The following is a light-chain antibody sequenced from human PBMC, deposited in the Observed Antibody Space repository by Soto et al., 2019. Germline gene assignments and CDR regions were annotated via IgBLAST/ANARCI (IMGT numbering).Light chain of an antibody. Sequence: QSALTQPASVSGSPGQSITISCTGTSSDVGGYNYVSWYQQHPGKAPKLMIYDVSNRPSGVSNRFSGSKSGNTASLTISGIQAEDEADYYCSSYTSSSNLGFGGGTNLTVL. CDR3: SSYTSSSNLG. V-gene: IGLV2-14*01. CDR2: DVS. J-gene: IGLJ2*01. CDR1: SSDVGGYNY.